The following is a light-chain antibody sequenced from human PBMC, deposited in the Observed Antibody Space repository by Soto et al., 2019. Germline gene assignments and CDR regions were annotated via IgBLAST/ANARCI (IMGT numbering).Light chain of an antibody. Sequence: EIVMTQSPATLSVSPGERATLSCRASQSVSSNLAWYQQKPGQAPRLLIYDASTRATGIPARFSGSGSGTEFTLTISSLQSEDFAVYYCQQYNNWPLGTFGQGTKLEIK. CDR2: DAS. V-gene: IGKV3-15*01. CDR1: QSVSSN. J-gene: IGKJ2*02. CDR3: QQYNNWPLGT.